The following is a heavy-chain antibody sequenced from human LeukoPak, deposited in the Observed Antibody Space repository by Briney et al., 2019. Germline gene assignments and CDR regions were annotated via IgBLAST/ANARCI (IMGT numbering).Heavy chain of an antibody. CDR2: ISYDGSNK. CDR1: GFTFSSYT. Sequence: GGSLRLSCAASGFTFSSYTMHWVRQAPGKGLEWVAVISYDGSNKYYADSVKGRFTISRDNSKNTLYLQMNSLRAEDTAVYYCARGQWQIDLWGQGTLVTVSS. V-gene: IGHV3-30-3*01. CDR3: ARGQWQIDL. J-gene: IGHJ4*02. D-gene: IGHD6-19*01.